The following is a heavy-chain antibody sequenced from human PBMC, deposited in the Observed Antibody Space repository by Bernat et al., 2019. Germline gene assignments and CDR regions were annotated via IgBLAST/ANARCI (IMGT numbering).Heavy chain of an antibody. V-gene: IGHV4-39*01. J-gene: IGHJ5*02. CDR2: IYYSGST. CDR1: GGPISSSSYY. D-gene: IGHD1-1*01. CDR3: ARRRYNWNDRLRMTFDP. Sequence: QLQLQESGPGLVKPSETLSLTCTVSGGPISSSSYYWGWIRQPPGKGLEWIGSIYYSGSTYYNPSLKSRVTISVDTSKNQFSLKLSSVTAADTAVYYCARRRYNWNDRLRMTFDPWGQGTLVTVSS.